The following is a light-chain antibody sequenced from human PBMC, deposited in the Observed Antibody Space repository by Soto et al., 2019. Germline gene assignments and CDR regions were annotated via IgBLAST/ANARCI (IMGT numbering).Light chain of an antibody. CDR3: QQYDTSPPT. CDR1: QPITSRY. V-gene: IGKV3-20*01. Sequence: IVLTQSPGTLSLSPGERATLSCRASQPITSRYLAWYQHQPGQAPRLLIYRTFARAPGIPDRFSGGGSGTDVTLTISRLEREDFAVYYCQQYDTSPPTFGQGTRRDIK. J-gene: IGKJ5*01. CDR2: RTF.